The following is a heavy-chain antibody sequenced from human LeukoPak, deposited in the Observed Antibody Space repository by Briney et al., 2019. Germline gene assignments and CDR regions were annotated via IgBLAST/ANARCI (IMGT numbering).Heavy chain of an antibody. D-gene: IGHD3-3*01. CDR2: INTNTGNP. Sequence: ASVKVSCKASGCTFSSYAMNWVRQAPGQGLEWMGWINTNTGNPTYAQGFTGRFVFSLDTSVSTAYLQISSLKAEDTAVYYCARDLGYYDFWSGYYGDYFDYWGQGTLVTVSS. V-gene: IGHV7-4-1*02. CDR3: ARDLGYYDFWSGYYGDYFDY. CDR1: GCTFSSYA. J-gene: IGHJ4*02.